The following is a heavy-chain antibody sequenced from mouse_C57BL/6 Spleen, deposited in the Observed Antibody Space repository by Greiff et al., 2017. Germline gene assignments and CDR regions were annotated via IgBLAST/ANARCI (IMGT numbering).Heavy chain of an antibody. CDR2: INPGTGGT. Sequence: VQLQQSGPELVKPGASVKISCKASGYSFTGYYMNWVKQSPEKSLEWIGEINPGTGGTTYNQKFKAKDTLTVDKSSSTAYMQLKSLTSEDSAVYYCARREGLGLYFDYWGQGTTLTVSS. V-gene: IGHV1-42*01. J-gene: IGHJ2*01. CDR1: GYSFTGYY. CDR3: ARREGLGLYFDY. D-gene: IGHD4-1*01.